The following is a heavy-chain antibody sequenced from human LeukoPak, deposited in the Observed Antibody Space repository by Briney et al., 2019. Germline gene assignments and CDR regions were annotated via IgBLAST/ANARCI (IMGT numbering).Heavy chain of an antibody. CDR3: ARDPQYSSNSDAFDN. Sequence: PAETLSLTCTVSGGSVNSGCYYWSWIRQPPGKGLEWIGYIYYSGSSNYNPSLMSRVTISVDMSKNQFSLKLSSVTAADTAVYFCARDPQYSSNSDAFDNWGQGTVVTVSS. CDR2: IYYSGSS. D-gene: IGHD6-13*01. V-gene: IGHV4-61*01. J-gene: IGHJ3*02. CDR1: GGSVNSGCYY.